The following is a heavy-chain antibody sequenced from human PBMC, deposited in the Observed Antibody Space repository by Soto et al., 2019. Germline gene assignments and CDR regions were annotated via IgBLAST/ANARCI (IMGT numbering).Heavy chain of an antibody. CDR3: ARDYLVITNRVIDS. V-gene: IGHV3-33*01. J-gene: IGHJ4*02. D-gene: IGHD2-8*01. CDR2: IWYDGSNK. CDR1: GFTFSSYG. Sequence: QVQLVESGGGVVQPGRSLRLSCAASGFTFSSYGMHWVRQAPGKGLEWVAVIWYDGSNKYYADSVKGRFTISRDNSKSTRYLQMNSLRAEDTGVYYCARDYLVITNRVIDSWAQGTLVTVSS.